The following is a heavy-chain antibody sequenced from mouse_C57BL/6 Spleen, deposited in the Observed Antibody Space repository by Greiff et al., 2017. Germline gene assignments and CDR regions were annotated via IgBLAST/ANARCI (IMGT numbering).Heavy chain of an antibody. V-gene: IGHV5-17*01. CDR3: ARRSYSIYAMDY. CDR2: ISSGSSTI. Sequence: EVKLEESGGGLVKPGGSLKLSCAASGFTFSDYGMHWVRQAPEKGLEWVAYISSGSSTIYYADTLKGRFTISRDNAKNTLFLQMTSLRSEDTAMYYCARRSYSIYAMDYWGQGTSVTVSS. CDR1: GFTFSDYG. D-gene: IGHD2-5*01. J-gene: IGHJ4*01.